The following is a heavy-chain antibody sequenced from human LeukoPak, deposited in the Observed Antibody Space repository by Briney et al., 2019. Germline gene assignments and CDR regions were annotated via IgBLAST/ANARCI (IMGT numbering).Heavy chain of an antibody. D-gene: IGHD3-10*01. CDR1: GFSFSTYS. CDR2: ISDSSSTI. Sequence: GGSLRPSCAASGFSFSTYSMNWVRQAPGKGLEWVSYISDSSSTIYYADSVKGRFTISRDNAKNSLYLQMNSLRAEDTAVYYCVLGEYWGQGTLVTVSS. V-gene: IGHV3-48*04. CDR3: VLGEY. J-gene: IGHJ4*02.